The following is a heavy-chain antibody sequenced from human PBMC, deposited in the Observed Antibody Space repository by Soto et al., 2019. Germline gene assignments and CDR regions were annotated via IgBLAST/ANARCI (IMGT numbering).Heavy chain of an antibody. CDR2: ISPSVGST. J-gene: IGHJ4*02. Sequence: EVQLLESGGGSVQPGGSLRLSCAASGFTFSTYAMSWVRPAPGLGLEWVSAISPSVGSTYYTDSVKGRCTISRANAKHALYQQMNSLRADDTAVDDGAKGGQSYDYWGQGTLVTVAS. CDR1: GFTFSTYA. V-gene: IGHV3-23*01. D-gene: IGHD3-10*01. CDR3: AKGGQSYDY.